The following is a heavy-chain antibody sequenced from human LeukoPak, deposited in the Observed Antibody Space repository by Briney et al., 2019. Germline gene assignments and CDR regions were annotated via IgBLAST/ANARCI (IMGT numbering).Heavy chain of an antibody. V-gene: IGHV4-31*02. CDR3: ARSPPFYDILTGYYNQYYFDY. Sequence: YNPSLKSRVTISVDTSKNQFSLKLSSVTAADTAVYYCARSPPFYDILTGYYNQYYFDYWGQGTLVTVSS. D-gene: IGHD3-9*01. J-gene: IGHJ4*02.